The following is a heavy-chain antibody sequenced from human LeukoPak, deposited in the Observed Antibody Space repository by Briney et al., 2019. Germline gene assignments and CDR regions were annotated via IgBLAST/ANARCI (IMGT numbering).Heavy chain of an antibody. CDR1: GDTFSSYA. J-gene: IGHJ4*02. CDR2: IIPIFGTA. D-gene: IGHD1-26*01. Sequence: SVKVSCKASGDTFSSYAISWVRQAPGQGLEWMGGIIPIFGTANYAQKFQGRVTITADKSTSTAYMELSSLRSEDTAVYYCATIGGSPASDYWGQGTLVTVSP. V-gene: IGHV1-69*06. CDR3: ATIGGSPASDY.